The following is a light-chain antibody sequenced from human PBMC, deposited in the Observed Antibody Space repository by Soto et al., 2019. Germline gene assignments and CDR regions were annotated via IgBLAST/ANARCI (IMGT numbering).Light chain of an antibody. CDR1: QSLLHTSGYTY. CDR2: LGS. Sequence: DIVMTQSPLSLPVTPGEPASISCRSGQSLLHTSGYTYLDWYLQKPGQSPQLLIYLGSTRASGVPDRFSGSGSGTDFTLKISRVEAEDVGVYYCMQALQTPWTCGQGTKLEIK. CDR3: MQALQTPWT. V-gene: IGKV2-28*01. J-gene: IGKJ2*02.